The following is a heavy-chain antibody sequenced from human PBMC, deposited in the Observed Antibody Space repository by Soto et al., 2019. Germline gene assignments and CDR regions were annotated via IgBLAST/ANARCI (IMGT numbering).Heavy chain of an antibody. J-gene: IGHJ6*02. D-gene: IGHD2-15*01. CDR2: IDPSDSYT. V-gene: IGHV5-10-1*01. Sequence: PGESLKISCKGSGYSFTSYWISWVRQMPGKGLEWMGRIDPSDSYTNYSPSFQGHVTISADKSISTAYLQWSSLKASDTAMYYCARKCGGGSCYAKNYYYSYGMDVWGQGTTVTVSS. CDR1: GYSFTSYW. CDR3: ARKCGGGSCYAKNYYYSYGMDV.